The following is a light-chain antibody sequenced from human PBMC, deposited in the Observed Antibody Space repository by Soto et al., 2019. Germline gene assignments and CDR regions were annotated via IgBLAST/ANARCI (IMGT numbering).Light chain of an antibody. Sequence: DFQMTQSPSSLSASVGDRVTIICRASQSIANYLNWSQQKPGKAPSLLLYSASTLQSGVPSWFSSSGSGTDFTRTISSLQPEDFATYFCQQTCSSPPTFGGGTKVEIK. CDR2: SAS. J-gene: IGKJ4*01. V-gene: IGKV1-39*01. CDR1: QSIANY. CDR3: QQTCSSPPT.